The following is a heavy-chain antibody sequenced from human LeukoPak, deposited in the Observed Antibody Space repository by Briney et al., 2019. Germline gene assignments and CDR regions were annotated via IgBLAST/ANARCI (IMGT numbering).Heavy chain of an antibody. J-gene: IGHJ5*02. CDR1: GYTFTGYY. V-gene: IGHV1-2*02. CDR3: ARLLDTAMANWFDP. Sequence: VASVKLSCKASGYTFTGYYMNWVRQAPGQGLELMGWINPNSGGTNYAQKFQGRVTMTRDTSISTAYMELSRLRSDDTAVYYCARLLDTAMANWFDPWGQGTLVTVSS. CDR2: INPNSGGT. D-gene: IGHD5-18*01.